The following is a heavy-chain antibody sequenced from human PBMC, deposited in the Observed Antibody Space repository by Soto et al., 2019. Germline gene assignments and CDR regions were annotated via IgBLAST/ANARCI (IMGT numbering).Heavy chain of an antibody. J-gene: IGHJ4*02. CDR1: GFSVSTTGVG. D-gene: IGHD1-20*01. CDR2: VYWDDDK. Sequence: QITLKESGPTLVKPTETLTLTCNFSGFSVSTTGVGVGWIRQAPGKALEWLVFVYWDDDKRYSRSLRSRLTITKDTSKNQVVLRMSYMEPVDTGTYYCARRRQSHRNWNTGDFDFWGQGILVTVSS. V-gene: IGHV2-5*02. CDR3: ARRRQSHRNWNTGDFDF.